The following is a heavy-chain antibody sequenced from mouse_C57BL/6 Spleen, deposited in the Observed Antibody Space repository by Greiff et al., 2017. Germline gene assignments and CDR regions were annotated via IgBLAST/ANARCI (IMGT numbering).Heavy chain of an antibody. Sequence: QVQLQQSGPGLVQPSQSLSITCTVSGFSLTSYGVHWVRQSPGKGLEWLGVIWSGGSTDYNAAFIYRLSISKDNSKSQVFFKMNSLQADDTAIYYCARNPRIYYDDRGAYWGQGTLVTVSA. CDR1: GFSLTSYG. D-gene: IGHD2-13*01. CDR3: ARNPRIYYDDRGAY. V-gene: IGHV2-2*01. CDR2: IWSGGST. J-gene: IGHJ3*01.